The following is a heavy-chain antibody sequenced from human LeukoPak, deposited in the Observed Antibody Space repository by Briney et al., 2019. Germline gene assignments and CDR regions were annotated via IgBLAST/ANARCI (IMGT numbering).Heavy chain of an antibody. D-gene: IGHD2-2*01. Sequence: PGGSLRLSCAASGFTFTSYSMNWVRQAPGKGLEWVSTISGGGGSTYYADSVKGRFTISRDNSKNTLYLQVNSLRAEDTAVYYCAKDPRLIVVVPAAMPYWFDPWGQGTLVTVSS. CDR1: GFTFTSYS. J-gene: IGHJ5*02. CDR3: AKDPRLIVVVPAAMPYWFDP. CDR2: ISGGGGST. V-gene: IGHV3-23*01.